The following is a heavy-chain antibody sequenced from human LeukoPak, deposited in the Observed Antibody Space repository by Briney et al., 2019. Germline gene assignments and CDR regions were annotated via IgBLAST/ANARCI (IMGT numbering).Heavy chain of an antibody. CDR2: TYYRSKWYT. V-gene: IGHV6-1*01. CDR3: ARAGSYGYYLFFDL. D-gene: IGHD1-26*01. Sequence: SQTLSLTCAISGDGVSSNSATWNWSRQSPSRGLEWLGRTYYRSKWYTDYAISVKSRITINPDTSKNQFSLQLNSVTPEDTAVYYCARAGSYGYYLFFDLWGRGTLVTVSS. J-gene: IGHJ2*01. CDR1: GDGVSSNSAT.